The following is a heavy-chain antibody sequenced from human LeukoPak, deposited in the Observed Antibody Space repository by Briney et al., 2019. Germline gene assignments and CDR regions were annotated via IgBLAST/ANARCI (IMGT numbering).Heavy chain of an antibody. CDR3: AKGGGYYPLRYFDY. CDR1: GFTFDDYA. Sequence: PGGSLRLSCAASGFTFDDYAMHWVRQAPGKGLEWVSGISWNSGSIGYADSVKGRFTISRDNSKNTLYLQMNSLRAEDTAVYYCAKGGGYYPLRYFDYWGQGTLVTVSS. V-gene: IGHV3-9*01. CDR2: ISWNSGSI. J-gene: IGHJ4*02. D-gene: IGHD3-3*01.